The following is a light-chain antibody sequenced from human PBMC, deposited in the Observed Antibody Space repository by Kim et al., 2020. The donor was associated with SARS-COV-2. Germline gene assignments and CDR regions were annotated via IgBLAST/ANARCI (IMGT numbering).Light chain of an antibody. CDR1: SSDVGSYNR. Sequence: QSALTQPPSVSGSPGQSVTISCTGTSSDVGSYNRVSWYQQPPGTAPKLIIYEVSNRPSGVPDRFSGSKSGNTASLTISWLQAEDEADYYCSSYTSSSTWVFGGGTQLTVL. CDR2: EVS. CDR3: SSYTSSSTWV. J-gene: IGLJ3*02. V-gene: IGLV2-18*02.